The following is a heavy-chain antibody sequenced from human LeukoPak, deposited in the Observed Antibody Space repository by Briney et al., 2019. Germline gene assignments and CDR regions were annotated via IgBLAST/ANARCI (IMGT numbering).Heavy chain of an antibody. CDR1: GFTFSGYW. Sequence: PGGSLRLSCAASGFTFSGYWMHWVRQAPGKGLVCVSRIKSDGTYTSYADSVKGRFTISGDNAKNTLYLQMNSLRAEDTAVYYCARVRSSWEGVFDYWGQGTLVTVSS. D-gene: IGHD6-13*01. V-gene: IGHV3-74*03. CDR3: ARVRSSWEGVFDY. J-gene: IGHJ4*02. CDR2: IKSDGTYT.